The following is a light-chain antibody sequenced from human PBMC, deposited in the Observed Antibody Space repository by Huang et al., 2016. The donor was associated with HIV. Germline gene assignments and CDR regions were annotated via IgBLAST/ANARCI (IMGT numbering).Light chain of an antibody. CDR3: HQYGTSVGT. CDR1: QTVSNNF. CDR2: AAS. J-gene: IGKJ1*01. Sequence: EIVLTQSPGTLSLSPGERATLSCGASQTVSNNFLAWYQHKPGQAPRLLIYAASSRAIGIPDRFSGSGSRRDFNLTISRLEPEDFAVYYCHQYGTSVGTFGPGTKVDVK. V-gene: IGKV3-20*01.